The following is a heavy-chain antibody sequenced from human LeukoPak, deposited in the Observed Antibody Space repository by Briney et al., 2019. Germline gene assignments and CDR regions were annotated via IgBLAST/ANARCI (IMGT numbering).Heavy chain of an antibody. CDR2: ISYGGSNK. CDR3: AKGWLGKFDY. V-gene: IGHV3-30*18. D-gene: IGHD5-24*01. J-gene: IGHJ4*02. Sequence: PGRSLRLSCAASGFTFSSYGMHWVRQAPGKGLEWVAVISYGGSNKYSAECVKGRFSISRDNSKNMLYLQMNSQRAEDTAVYYGAKGWLGKFDYWGQGTLVTVSS. CDR1: GFTFSSYG.